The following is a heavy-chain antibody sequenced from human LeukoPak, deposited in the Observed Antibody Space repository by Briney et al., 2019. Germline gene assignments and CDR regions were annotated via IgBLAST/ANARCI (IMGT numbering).Heavy chain of an antibody. CDR2: INHSGST. CDR3: ARVIAAAGVPYYFDY. J-gene: IGHJ4*02. V-gene: IGHV4-34*01. Sequence: SETLSLTCAAYGGSFSGYYWSWIRQPPGKGLEWIGEINHSGSTNYNPSLKSRVTISVDASKNQFSLKLSSVTAADTAVYYCARVIAAAGVPYYFDYWGQGTLVTVSS. CDR1: GGSFSGYY. D-gene: IGHD6-13*01.